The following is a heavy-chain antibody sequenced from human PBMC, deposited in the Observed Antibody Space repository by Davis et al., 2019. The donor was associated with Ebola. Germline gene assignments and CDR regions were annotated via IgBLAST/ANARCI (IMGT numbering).Heavy chain of an antibody. J-gene: IGHJ4*02. CDR1: GFTFTSSA. D-gene: IGHD6-19*01. Sequence: AASVKVSCKASGFTFTSSAVQWVRQARGQRLEWIGWIVVGSGNTNYAQKFQERVTITRDMSTSTAYMELSSLRSEDTAVYYCAADFIAVAGTFDYWGQGTLVTVSS. V-gene: IGHV1-58*01. CDR2: IVVGSGNT. CDR3: AADFIAVAGTFDY.